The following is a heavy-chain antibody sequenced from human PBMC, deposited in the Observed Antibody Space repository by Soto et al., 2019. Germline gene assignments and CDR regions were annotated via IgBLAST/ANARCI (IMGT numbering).Heavy chain of an antibody. J-gene: IGHJ6*02. Sequence: QVQLVESGGGVVQPGRSLRLSCAASGFTFSSYAMHWVRQAPGKGLEWVAVISYDGSNKYYADSVKGRFTISRDNSKNTLYLQMNSLRAEDTAVYYWARERVWDSSGYYGHGMDVWGQGTTVTVSS. CDR1: GFTFSSYA. D-gene: IGHD3-22*01. CDR2: ISYDGSNK. V-gene: IGHV3-30-3*01. CDR3: ARERVWDSSGYYGHGMDV.